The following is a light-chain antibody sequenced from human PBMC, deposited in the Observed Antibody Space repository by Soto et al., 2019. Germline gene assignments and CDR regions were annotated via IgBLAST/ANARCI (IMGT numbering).Light chain of an antibody. V-gene: IGKV3-20*01. Sequence: EIVLTQSPGTLSLSPGEIATLSCRASQSVSSSYLAWYQQKPGQAPRPLIYGASSTAIGIPDRFSGSGSGTDFTLTISRLEPEDFAVYYCQQYGSSPWTFGQGTKVEIK. J-gene: IGKJ1*01. CDR1: QSVSSSY. CDR2: GAS. CDR3: QQYGSSPWT.